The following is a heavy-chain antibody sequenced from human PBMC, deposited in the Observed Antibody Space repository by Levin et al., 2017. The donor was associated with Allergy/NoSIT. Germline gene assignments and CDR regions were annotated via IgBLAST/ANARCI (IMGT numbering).Heavy chain of an antibody. V-gene: IGHV1-46*01. CDR2: INPSGGST. CDR1: GYTFTTYY. Sequence: ASVKVSCKASGYTFTTYYMQWVRQAPGQGLEWMGIINPSGGSTSYAQKFQGRVSMTRDTSTRTFFMELSSLRFEDTAVYYCARDCSGNSCYGGDYWGQGTLVTVSS. D-gene: IGHD2-2*01. J-gene: IGHJ4*02. CDR3: ARDCSGNSCYGGDY.